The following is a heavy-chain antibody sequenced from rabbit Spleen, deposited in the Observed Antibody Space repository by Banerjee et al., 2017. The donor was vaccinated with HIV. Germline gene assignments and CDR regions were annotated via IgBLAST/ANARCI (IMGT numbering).Heavy chain of an antibody. D-gene: IGHD8-1*01. CDR3: ARANVGGSWIYRL. J-gene: IGHJ4*01. CDR1: GFSFSSSYW. V-gene: IGHV1S45*01. Sequence: QEQLEESGGDLVKPEGSLTLTCTASGFSFSSSYWICWVRQAPGKGLEWIACIYTGSSGATYYASWAKGRFTISKTSTTTVTLQMTSLTAADTATYFCARANVGGSWIYRLWGPGTLVTVS. CDR2: IYTGSSGAT.